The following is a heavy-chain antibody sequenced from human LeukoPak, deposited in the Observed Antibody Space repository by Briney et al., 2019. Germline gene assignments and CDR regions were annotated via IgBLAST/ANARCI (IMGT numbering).Heavy chain of an antibody. J-gene: IGHJ4*02. Sequence: SETLSLTCAVYGGSFSGYYWSWIRQPPGKGLEWIGEINHSGSTNYNPSLKSRVTISVDTSKNQFSLKLSSVTAADTAVYYCARSSYRREFRVGARGDSFDYWGQGTLVTVSS. D-gene: IGHD1-26*01. CDR3: ARSSYRREFRVGARGDSFDY. CDR1: GGSFSGYY. V-gene: IGHV4-34*01. CDR2: INHSGST.